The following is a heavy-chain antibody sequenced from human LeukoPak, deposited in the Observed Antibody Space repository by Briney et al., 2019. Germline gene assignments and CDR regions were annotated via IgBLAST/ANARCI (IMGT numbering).Heavy chain of an antibody. D-gene: IGHD6-13*01. J-gene: IGHJ4*02. CDR1: GFTFSTYS. CDR2: ISSISSII. CDR3: TRSRPGTEAGQPNFDY. V-gene: IGHV3-48*01. Sequence: GGSLRLSCADSGFTFSTYSMSWVRQAPGKGLEWVSYISSISSIIYYADSVKGRFTISRDNARNSLYLQMNSLRAEDTAVYYCTRSRPGTEAGQPNFDYWGQGTLVTVSS.